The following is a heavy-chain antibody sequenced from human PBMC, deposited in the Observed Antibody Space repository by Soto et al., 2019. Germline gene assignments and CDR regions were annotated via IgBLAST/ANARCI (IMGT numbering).Heavy chain of an antibody. CDR2: IYWNDDK. V-gene: IGHV2-5*01. J-gene: IGHJ4*02. Sequence: QITLEESGPSLVKPTQTLTLTCTFSGFSLKNSGVGVAWIRQPPGKALEWLALIYWNDDKRYSPTLKNRININKDTSKNQVVLTMTNMDTVDTGTYYCAHRRGIAAIATFDYWGQGMLVAVSS. D-gene: IGHD6-13*01. CDR1: GFSLKNSGVG. CDR3: AHRRGIAAIATFDY.